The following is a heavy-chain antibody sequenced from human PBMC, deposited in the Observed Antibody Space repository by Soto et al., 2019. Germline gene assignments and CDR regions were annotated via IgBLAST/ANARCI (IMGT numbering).Heavy chain of an antibody. D-gene: IGHD6-6*01. CDR2: IDPSDSYT. CDR3: ARQRGAARYYGMDV. J-gene: IGHJ6*02. CDR1: GYSFTSYW. V-gene: IGHV5-10-1*01. Sequence: LKISCKGSGYSFTSYWISWVRQMPGKGLEWMGRIDPSDSYTNYSPSFQGHVTISADKSISTAYLQWSSLKAPDTAMYYCARQRGAARYYGMDVWGQGTKVTVSS.